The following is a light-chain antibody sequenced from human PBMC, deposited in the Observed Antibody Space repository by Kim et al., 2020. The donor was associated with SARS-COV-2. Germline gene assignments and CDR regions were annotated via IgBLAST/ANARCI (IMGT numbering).Light chain of an antibody. V-gene: IGLV10-54*04. CDR1: KNNVGNFG. CDR3: ASWDSSLNAWV. J-gene: IGLJ3*02. CDR2: TTN. Sequence: QTATLTCTGAKNNVGNFGAAWLQQHPGHPPTLLSYTTNNRPSAISERFSASRSGNTASLTISGLQPDDEADYYCASWDSSLNAWVFGGGTQLTVL.